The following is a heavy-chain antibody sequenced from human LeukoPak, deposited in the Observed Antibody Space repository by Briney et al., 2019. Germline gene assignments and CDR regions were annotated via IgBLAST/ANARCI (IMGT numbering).Heavy chain of an antibody. CDR1: GFTFSSYA. Sequence: GGSLRLSCAASGFTFSSYAMSWVRQAPGKGLEWVSAISGSGGSTYYADSVKGRFTISRDNSKNTLYPQMNSLRAEDTAVYYCAKGGSYGFWFDYWGQGTLVTVSS. J-gene: IGHJ4*02. CDR2: ISGSGGST. V-gene: IGHV3-23*01. CDR3: AKGGSYGFWFDY. D-gene: IGHD5-18*01.